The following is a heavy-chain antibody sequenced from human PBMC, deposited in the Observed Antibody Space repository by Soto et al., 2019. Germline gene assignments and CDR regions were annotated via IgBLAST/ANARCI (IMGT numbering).Heavy chain of an antibody. CDR3: AREAYGGNPFDY. V-gene: IGHV3-48*03. CDR2: ISRSGTTI. J-gene: IGHJ4*02. D-gene: IGHD4-17*01. CDR1: GFTFSSYE. Sequence: GGSLRLSCAASGFTFSSYEMNWVRQAPGKGLEWVSYISRSGTTIYYADSVEGRFTISRDNAKNSLYLQMNSLRAEDTAVYFCAREAYGGNPFDYWGQGTLVTVSS.